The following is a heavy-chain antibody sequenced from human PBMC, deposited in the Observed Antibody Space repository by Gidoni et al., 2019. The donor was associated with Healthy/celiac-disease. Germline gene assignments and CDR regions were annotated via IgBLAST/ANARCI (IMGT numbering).Heavy chain of an antibody. Sequence: EVQLVASGGGLVQPGGSVRLSCAASVIAFSRYSMNWVRQAPGKGLDWVSYISSSSSTIYYADSVKGRFTISRDNAKNSLYLQMNSLRDEDTAVYYCARDGGHEGSGMDVWGQGTTVTVSS. CDR3: ARDGGHEGSGMDV. D-gene: IGHD3-16*01. J-gene: IGHJ6*02. V-gene: IGHV3-48*02. CDR1: VIAFSRYS. CDR2: ISSSSSTI.